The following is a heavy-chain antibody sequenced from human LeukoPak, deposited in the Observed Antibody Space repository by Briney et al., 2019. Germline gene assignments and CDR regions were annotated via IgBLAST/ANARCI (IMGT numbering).Heavy chain of an antibody. J-gene: IGHJ4*02. V-gene: IGHV3-21*01. Sequence: GGSLRLSCAASGFTFSMYTMNWVRQAPGKGLECVSSISSSSTYINYADSVKGRFTISRDNAKNSLYLQMNSLRAEDTAVYYCARDRSPGNFDYWGKGTLVTVSS. CDR2: ISSSSTYI. CDR1: GFTFSMYT. D-gene: IGHD3-10*01. CDR3: ARDRSPGNFDY.